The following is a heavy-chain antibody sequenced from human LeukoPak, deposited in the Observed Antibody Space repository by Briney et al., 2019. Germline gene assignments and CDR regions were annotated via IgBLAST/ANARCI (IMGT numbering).Heavy chain of an antibody. D-gene: IGHD1-26*01. V-gene: IGHV4-59*01. Sequence: PSETLSLICTVSGGSNSSYYWSWIRQPPGKGLEWIGYIYYSGSTNYNPSLKSRVTISVDTSKNQFSLKLSSVTAADTAVYYCARYSGSYSFDYWGQGTLVTVSS. CDR2: IYYSGST. J-gene: IGHJ4*02. CDR1: GGSNSSYY. CDR3: ARYSGSYSFDY.